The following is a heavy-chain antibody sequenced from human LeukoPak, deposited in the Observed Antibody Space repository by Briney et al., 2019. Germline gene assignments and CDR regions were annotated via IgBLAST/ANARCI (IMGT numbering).Heavy chain of an antibody. Sequence: PSETLSLTCAVYGGSFSGYYWSWIRQPPGKGLEWIGEINHSGSTNYNPSLKSRVTISVDTSKNQFSLKLSSVTAADTAVYYCARVSVQWLVFGQAQTGGYFDYWGQGTLVTVSS. D-gene: IGHD6-19*01. J-gene: IGHJ4*02. CDR3: ARVSVQWLVFGQAQTGGYFDY. CDR2: INHSGST. V-gene: IGHV4-34*01. CDR1: GGSFSGYY.